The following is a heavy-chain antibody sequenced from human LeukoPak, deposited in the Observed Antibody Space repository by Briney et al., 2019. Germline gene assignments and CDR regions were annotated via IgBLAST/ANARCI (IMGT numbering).Heavy chain of an antibody. D-gene: IGHD4-17*01. CDR2: IMPLFGAA. CDR3: ARDVHGDYGSGWFDP. Sequence: SVKVSCKTSGGTFNNSAISWVRQAPGQGLEWLGGIMPLFGAAGYAQKFQGRVTITKDESTRTVYLVLTSLTSDDTAVYYCARDVHGDYGSGWFDPWGQGTLVSVSS. V-gene: IGHV1-69*05. J-gene: IGHJ5*02. CDR1: GGTFNNSA.